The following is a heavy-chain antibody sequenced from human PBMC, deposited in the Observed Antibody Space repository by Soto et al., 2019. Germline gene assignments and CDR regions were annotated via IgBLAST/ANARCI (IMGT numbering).Heavy chain of an antibody. CDR1: GGSISSGGYY. V-gene: IGHV4-31*03. Sequence: QVQLQESGPGLVKPSQTLSLTCTVSGGSISSGGYYWSWIRQHPGKGLEWIGYIYYSGSTYYNPSLKSRVTISVDTSKNQFSLKLSSVTAADKAVYYCAKRGDMRWFGAAFDYWGQGTLVTVSS. CDR3: AKRGDMRWFGAAFDY. J-gene: IGHJ4*02. D-gene: IGHD3-10*01. CDR2: IYYSGST.